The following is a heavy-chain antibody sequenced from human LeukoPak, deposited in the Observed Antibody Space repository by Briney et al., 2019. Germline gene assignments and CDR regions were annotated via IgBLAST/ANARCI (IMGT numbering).Heavy chain of an antibody. J-gene: IGHJ4*02. CDR3: ARAYSSSSYYFDY. CDR1: GFTVSSNY. Sequence: GGSLGLSCAASGFTVSSNYMSWVRQAPGKGLEWVSVIYSGDSTYYADSVKGRFTISRDNSKNTLCLQMNSLRAEDTAVYYCARAYSSSSYYFDYWGQGTLVTVSS. CDR2: IYSGDST. V-gene: IGHV3-66*02. D-gene: IGHD6-6*01.